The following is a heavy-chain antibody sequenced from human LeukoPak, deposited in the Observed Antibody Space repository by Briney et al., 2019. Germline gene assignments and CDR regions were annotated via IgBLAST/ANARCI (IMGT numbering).Heavy chain of an antibody. Sequence: SETLSLTCTVSGGSISSRTFYWGWIRQPPGKGLEWIANIYYSGNTYYNPSLKSRVTISVDTSKNQFSLKLSSVTAADTAVYYCARAMATTSTWYFDLWGRGTLVTVSS. J-gene: IGHJ2*01. CDR2: IYYSGNT. CDR1: GGSISSRTFY. CDR3: ARAMATTSTWYFDL. D-gene: IGHD5-24*01. V-gene: IGHV4-39*07.